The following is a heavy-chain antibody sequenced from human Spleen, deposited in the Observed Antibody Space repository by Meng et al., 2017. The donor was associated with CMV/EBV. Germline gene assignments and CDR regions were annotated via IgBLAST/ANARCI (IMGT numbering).Heavy chain of an antibody. CDR1: GGSISSGDYY. J-gene: IGHJ4*02. V-gene: IGHV4-30-4*02. D-gene: IGHD3-3*01. Sequence: SETLSLTCTVSGGSISSGDYYWSWIRQPPGKGLEWIGYIYYSGSTYYNPSLKSRVTISVDTSKNQFSLKLSSVTAADTAVYYCAGYDFWSASVGLPWGQGTLVTVSS. CDR3: AGYDFWSASVGLP. CDR2: IYYSGST.